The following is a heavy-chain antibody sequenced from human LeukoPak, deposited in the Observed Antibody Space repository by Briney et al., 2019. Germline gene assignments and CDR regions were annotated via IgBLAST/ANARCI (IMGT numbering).Heavy chain of an antibody. Sequence: SEPQSLTCAVSGYSFSSSNWWGWIRQPPGRVLEWFGNMYDSGSTYYNPSLKSRVTMSVDTSKNQFSLKLSSVTAVDTAVYYCARGATVTTGNAFDIWGQVTMVNDSS. CDR3: ARGATVTTGNAFDI. J-gene: IGHJ3*02. D-gene: IGHD4-17*01. V-gene: IGHV4-28*03. CDR2: MYDSGST. CDR1: GYSFSSSNW.